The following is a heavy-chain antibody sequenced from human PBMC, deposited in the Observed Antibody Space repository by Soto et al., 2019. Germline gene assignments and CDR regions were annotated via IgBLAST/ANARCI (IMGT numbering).Heavy chain of an antibody. V-gene: IGHV1-18*01. CDR1: GYSFTSHG. Sequence: QVQLVQSGAEVKKPGASVKVSCKASGYSFTSHGISWVRQAPGQGLEWMGWISAYNGNTNYAQKLQGRVTMTTDTPTSTAYMELRGLRADNTAVYYCARDNGFGESDVWGQGTTVTVS. D-gene: IGHD3-10*01. CDR2: ISAYNGNT. J-gene: IGHJ6*02. CDR3: ARDNGFGESDV.